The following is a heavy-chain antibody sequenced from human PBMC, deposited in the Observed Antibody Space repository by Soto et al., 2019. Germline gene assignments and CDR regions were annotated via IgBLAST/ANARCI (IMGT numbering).Heavy chain of an antibody. J-gene: IGHJ6*02. V-gene: IGHV1-24*01. CDR3: ATSRGYSYGRRSYYYYGMDV. Sequence: ASVKVSCKVSGYTLTELSMHWVRQAPGKGLEWMGGFDPEDGETIYAQKFQGRVTMTEDTSTDTAYMELSSLRSEDTAVYYCATSRGYSYGRRSYYYYGMDVWGQGTTVTV. CDR2: FDPEDGET. CDR1: GYTLTELS. D-gene: IGHD5-18*01.